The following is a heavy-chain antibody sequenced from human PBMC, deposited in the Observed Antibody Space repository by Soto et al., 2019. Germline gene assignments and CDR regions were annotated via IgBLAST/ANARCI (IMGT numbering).Heavy chain of an antibody. CDR2: IKSKTDGGTT. CDR3: AREFWELPPQYNWFDP. J-gene: IGHJ5*02. D-gene: IGHD1-26*01. Sequence: GGSLRLSCAASGFTFSNAWINWVRQAPGKGLEWVGRIKSKTDGGTTDFAAPVKGRFTISRDNAKNTLYLQMNSLRAEDTAVYYCAREFWELPPQYNWFDPWGQGTLVTVSS. V-gene: IGHV3-15*07. CDR1: GFTFSNAW.